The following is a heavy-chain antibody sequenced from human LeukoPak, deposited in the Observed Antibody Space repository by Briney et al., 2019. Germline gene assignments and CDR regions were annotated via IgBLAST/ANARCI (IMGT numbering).Heavy chain of an antibody. J-gene: IGHJ4*02. CDR1: GASISSYY. V-gene: IGHV4-59*06. CDR2: IYYSGST. CDR3: ARGYTEGYSSSWYFSFDY. D-gene: IGHD6-13*01. Sequence: SETLSLTCTVSGASISSYYWSWIRQPPGKGLEWIGYIYYSGSTYYNPSLKSRVTISVDTSKNQFSLKLSSVTAADTAVYYCARGYTEGYSSSWYFSFDYWGQGTLVTVSS.